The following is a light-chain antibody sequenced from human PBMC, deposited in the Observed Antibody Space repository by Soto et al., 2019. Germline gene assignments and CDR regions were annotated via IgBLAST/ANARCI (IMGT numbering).Light chain of an antibody. CDR3: CSYAGSSTVA. V-gene: IGLV2-23*02. CDR1: RSDVGSHNA. J-gene: IGLJ2*01. Sequence: QSALTQPASVSGSPGQSITISCTGTRSDVGSHNAVSWYQQDPGKAPKLIIYDVTKRPSGVSNRFSGSKSGNTASLTISGLQAEDEATYYCCSYAGSSTVAFGGGTKVTVL. CDR2: DVT.